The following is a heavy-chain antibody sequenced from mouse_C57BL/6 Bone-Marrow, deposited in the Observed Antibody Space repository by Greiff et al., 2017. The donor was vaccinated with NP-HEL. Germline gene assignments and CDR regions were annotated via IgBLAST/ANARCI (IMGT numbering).Heavy chain of an antibody. CDR1: GYTFTSYW. CDR3: ARSSIAWFAY. Sequence: VKLQQPGAELVRPGTSVKLSCKASGYTFTSYWMHWVKQRPGQGLEWIGVIDPSDSYTNYNQKFKGKATLTVDTSSSTAYMQLSSLTSEDSAVYYCARSSIAWFAYWGQGTLVTVSA. D-gene: IGHD2-10*02. CDR2: IDPSDSYT. V-gene: IGHV1-59*01. J-gene: IGHJ3*01.